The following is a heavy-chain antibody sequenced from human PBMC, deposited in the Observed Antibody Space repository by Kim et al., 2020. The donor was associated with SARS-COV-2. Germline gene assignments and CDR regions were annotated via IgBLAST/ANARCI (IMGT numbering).Heavy chain of an antibody. CDR2: IYSGGSST. CDR3: AKDSAFRRGYEPAYYFDY. V-gene: IGHV3-23*03. CDR1: GFTFSSYA. J-gene: IGHJ4*02. D-gene: IGHD5-12*01. Sequence: GGSLRLSCAASGFTFSSYAMSWVRQAPGKGLEWVSVIYSGGSSTYYADSVKGRFTISRDNSKNTLYLQMNSLRAEDTAVYYCAKDSAFRRGYEPAYYFDYWGQGTLVTVSS.